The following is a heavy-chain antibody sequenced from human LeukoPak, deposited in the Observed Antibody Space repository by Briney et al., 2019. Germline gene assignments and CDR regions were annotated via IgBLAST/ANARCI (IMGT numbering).Heavy chain of an antibody. Sequence: GESLKISCKASGYTFTSYGISWVRQAPGQGLEWMGWISAYNGNTNYAQKLQGRVTMTTDTSTSTAYMELRSLRSDDTAVYYCAATYYYGSGSYYNLDFRHWGQGTLVTVSS. J-gene: IGHJ1*01. CDR3: AATYYYGSGSYYNLDFRH. V-gene: IGHV1-18*01. D-gene: IGHD3-10*01. CDR2: ISAYNGNT. CDR1: GYTFTSYG.